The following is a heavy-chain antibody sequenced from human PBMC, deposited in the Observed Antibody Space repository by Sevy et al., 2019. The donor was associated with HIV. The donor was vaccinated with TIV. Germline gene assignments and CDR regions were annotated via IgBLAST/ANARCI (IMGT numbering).Heavy chain of an antibody. CDR1: GYTFTSYG. Sequence: ASVKVSCKASGYTFTSYGISWVRQAPGQGLEWMGWISAYNGNTNYAQKLQGRVTMTTDTSRRTAYMELRSLRSDVTAVYYCARDFSYMGVFGVVTHYYYYYGMDVWGQGTTVTVSS. V-gene: IGHV1-18*01. CDR2: ISAYNGNT. D-gene: IGHD3-3*01. J-gene: IGHJ6*02. CDR3: ARDFSYMGVFGVVTHYYYYYGMDV.